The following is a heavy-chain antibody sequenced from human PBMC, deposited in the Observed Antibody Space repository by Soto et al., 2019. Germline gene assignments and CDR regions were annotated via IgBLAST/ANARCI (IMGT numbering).Heavy chain of an antibody. V-gene: IGHV4-59*08. J-gene: IGHJ5*02. Sequence: PSETLSLTCTVSGGYISNYYWSWIRQPPGKGLEWIGFIYYSGSTNYNPSLKSRVTISIDTSKNQFSLKLSSVTAAATAVCYCARHRYEFRDKWFDTWGQGILVTVSS. CDR3: ARHRYEFRDKWFDT. D-gene: IGHD3-16*02. CDR1: GGYISNYY. CDR2: IYYSGST.